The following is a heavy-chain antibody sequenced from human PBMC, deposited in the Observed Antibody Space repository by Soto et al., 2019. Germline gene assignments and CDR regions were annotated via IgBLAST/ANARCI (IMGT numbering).Heavy chain of an antibody. Sequence: QVQLQESGPGLVKPSQTLSLTCTVSGGSISSGGYYWSWIRQHPGKGLEWIGYIYYSGSTYYNPSLKRRVTISVDTSKNQFSLKLSSVTAADTAVYYWARSRVVATMGGFDYWGQGTLVTVSS. V-gene: IGHV4-31*03. CDR2: IYYSGST. D-gene: IGHD5-12*01. CDR3: ARSRVVATMGGFDY. CDR1: GGSISSGGYY. J-gene: IGHJ4*02.